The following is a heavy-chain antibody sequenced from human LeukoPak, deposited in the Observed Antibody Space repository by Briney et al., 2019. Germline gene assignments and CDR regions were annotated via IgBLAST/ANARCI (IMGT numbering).Heavy chain of an antibody. D-gene: IGHD3-10*01. CDR2: INRDGSTT. Sequence: GGSLRLSCAASGFTFSNYWVQWVRQAPGKGLVWVSRINRDGSTTKYADSVTGRFTVSRDNAKNTLNLQMNSLRAEDTAVYYCARDKKSGESSEIDYWGQRTMVTVSS. CDR1: GFTFSNYW. J-gene: IGHJ4*02. CDR3: ARDKKSGESSEIDY. V-gene: IGHV3-74*03.